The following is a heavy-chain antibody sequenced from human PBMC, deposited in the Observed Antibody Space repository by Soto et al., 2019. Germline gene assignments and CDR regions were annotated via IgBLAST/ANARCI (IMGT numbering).Heavy chain of an antibody. D-gene: IGHD2-2*01. CDR3: ARAKSRPADKWLYYYYGMDV. Sequence: SVKVSCKASGGTFSSYAISWVRQAPGQGLEWMGGIIPIFGTANYAQKFQGRVTITADESTSTAYMELSSLRSEDTAVYYCARAKSRPADKWLYYYYGMDVWGQGTTVTVSS. CDR1: GGTFSSYA. J-gene: IGHJ6*02. V-gene: IGHV1-69*13. CDR2: IIPIFGTA.